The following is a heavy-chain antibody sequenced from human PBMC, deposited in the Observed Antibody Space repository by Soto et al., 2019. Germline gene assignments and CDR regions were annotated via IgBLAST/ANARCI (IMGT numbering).Heavy chain of an antibody. CDR3: ARDLGYYDSSGYFDY. CDR2: ISSSDTII. CDR1: VFTFSDYY. Sequence: GSLRVACAASVFTFSDYYMSWIRQAPGKGLEWVSYISSSDTIISYADSVKGRFTISRDNAKNSLYLQMNSLRAEDTAVYYCARDLGYYDSSGYFDYWGQGTLVTVSS. J-gene: IGHJ4*02. V-gene: IGHV3-11*01. D-gene: IGHD3-22*01.